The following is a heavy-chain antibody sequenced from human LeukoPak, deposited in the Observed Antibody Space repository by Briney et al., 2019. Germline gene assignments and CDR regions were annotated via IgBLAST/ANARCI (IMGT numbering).Heavy chain of an antibody. J-gene: IGHJ4*02. CDR1: GYIFSTYY. V-gene: IGHV1-46*01. CDR2: INPSGGST. CDR3: ARMGAGGDGWELLSMFDY. Sequence: ASVKVSCKASGYIFSTYYMHWVRQAPGQGLEWMGMINPSGGSTSYAQKFQGRVTMTRDMSTNTVYMELSSLRSEDTAMYYCARMGAGGDGWELLSMFDYWGQGTLVTVSS. D-gene: IGHD2/OR15-2a*01.